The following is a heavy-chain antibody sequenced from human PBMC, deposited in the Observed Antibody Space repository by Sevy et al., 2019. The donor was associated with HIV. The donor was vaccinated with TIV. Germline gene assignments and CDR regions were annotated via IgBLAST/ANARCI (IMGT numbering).Heavy chain of an antibody. CDR3: ASVRPCGGDCYFFDS. D-gene: IGHD2-21*02. Sequence: ASVKVSCMASGGSLSNYGMNWVRQAPGQGLEWMGGIIPRVGIANYAQKFQDRATITADESTSTMYMEVRRLRSEDTGVYYRASVRPCGGDCYFFDSWGQGTLVTVSS. CDR1: GGSLSNYG. J-gene: IGHJ4*02. CDR2: IIPRVGIA. V-gene: IGHV1-69*10.